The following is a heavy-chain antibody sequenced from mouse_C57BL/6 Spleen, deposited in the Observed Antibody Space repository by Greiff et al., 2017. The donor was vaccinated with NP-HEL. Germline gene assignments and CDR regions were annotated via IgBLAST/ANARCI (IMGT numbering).Heavy chain of an antibody. J-gene: IGHJ4*01. Sequence: SGAELVRPGASVTLSCKASGYTFTDYEMHWVKQTPVHGLEWIGAIDPETGGTAYNQKFKGKAILTADKSSSTAYMELRSLTSEDSAVYYFTRRSDYGSSFYAMGYWGQGTSVTVSS. V-gene: IGHV1-15*01. CDR3: TRRSDYGSSFYAMGY. CDR1: GYTFTDYE. CDR2: IDPETGGT. D-gene: IGHD1-1*01.